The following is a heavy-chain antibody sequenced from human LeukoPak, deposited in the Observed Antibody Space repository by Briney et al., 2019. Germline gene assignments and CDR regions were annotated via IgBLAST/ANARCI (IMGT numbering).Heavy chain of an antibody. D-gene: IGHD3-10*01. V-gene: IGHV3-48*03. CDR3: AREGFGELERHFDY. J-gene: IGHJ4*02. CDR2: ISSSGSTI. CDR1: GFTFSSYE. Sequence: GGSLRLSCAASGFTFSSYEMNWVRQAPGKGLEWVSYISSSGSTIYYADSVKGRFTISRDNAKNSLYLQMNSLRAEDTAVYYCAREGFGELERHFDYWGQGTLVTVSS.